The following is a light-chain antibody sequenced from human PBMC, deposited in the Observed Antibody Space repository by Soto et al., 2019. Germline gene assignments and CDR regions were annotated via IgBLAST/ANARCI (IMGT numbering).Light chain of an antibody. CDR3: QQYVSPPIT. J-gene: IGKJ5*01. CDR2: GAS. Sequence: EIVLTQSPGTLSLSPGERATLSCRASQSVTSNNLAWYQQKPGQAPRLLIYGASSRATGIPDRFSGSGSGTDFTLTISRLEPEDFAVYYCQQYVSPPITFGQGTRLEIK. CDR1: QSVTSNN. V-gene: IGKV3-20*01.